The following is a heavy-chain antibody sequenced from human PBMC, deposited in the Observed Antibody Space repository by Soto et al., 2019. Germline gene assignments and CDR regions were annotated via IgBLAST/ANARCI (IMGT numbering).Heavy chain of an antibody. CDR3: ARGVGSSSWYYYYGLDV. Sequence: VASVKVSCKASGFTFTRYYMQLVGQAPGQRLEWMGWINPNSGGTKYAQKFQGWVTMTRDTSTSTTYMNLSRLRSDDTAVYYCARGVGSSSWYYYYGLDVWGQGTTVTVS. J-gene: IGHJ6*02. D-gene: IGHD6-13*01. CDR1: GFTFTRYY. CDR2: INPNSGGT. V-gene: IGHV1-2*04.